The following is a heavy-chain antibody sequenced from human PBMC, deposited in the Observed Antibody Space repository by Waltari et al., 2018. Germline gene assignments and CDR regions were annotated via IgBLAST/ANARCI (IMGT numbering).Heavy chain of an antibody. D-gene: IGHD6-13*01. CDR1: GFTFSTSW. Sequence: EVQLVESGGGLVQPGGSLRLSCAASGFTFSTSWVSWVRQAPGRGLDWVAIIKEDGVEKYYVDSVKGRFTISRDNAKNSLFLQMNSLTAADTAVYYCATTAAVTFHYWGQGTLVTVSS. J-gene: IGHJ4*02. CDR3: ATTAAVTFHY. V-gene: IGHV3-7*01. CDR2: IKEDGVEK.